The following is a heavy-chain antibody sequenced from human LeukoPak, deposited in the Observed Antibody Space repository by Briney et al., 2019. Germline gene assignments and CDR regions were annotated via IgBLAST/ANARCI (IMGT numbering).Heavy chain of an antibody. D-gene: IGHD3-16*02. CDR3: TRVSIHGDSDY. CDR2: IYYTGRT. V-gene: IGHV4-59*01. J-gene: IGHJ4*02. CDR1: GGSINYYY. Sequence: SETLSLTCTVSGGSINYYYWSWIRQSPGKGLEWIGYIYYTGRTKYNPSLQSRVTISVDTSKNQFSLNLSSVSAADTAVYFCTRVSIHGDSDYWGQGILVSVTS.